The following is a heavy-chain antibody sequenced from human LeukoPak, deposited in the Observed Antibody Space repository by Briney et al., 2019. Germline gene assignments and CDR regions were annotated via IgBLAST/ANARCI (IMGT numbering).Heavy chain of an antibody. J-gene: IGHJ4*02. CDR2: ISGVGGSI. Sequence: NPGGPLSPSWAASEFTFSSYTRNGVRQAPGRGLRWVSFISGVGGSIYYADSVKGRFDNSRSNAKQPLYMQMDRLRAEDTAGYYCAGDQQAMVRGGPSDYWGQGTPVTVSS. CDR3: AGDQQAMVRGGPSDY. V-gene: IGHV3-21*01. D-gene: IGHD3-10*01. CDR1: EFTFSSYT.